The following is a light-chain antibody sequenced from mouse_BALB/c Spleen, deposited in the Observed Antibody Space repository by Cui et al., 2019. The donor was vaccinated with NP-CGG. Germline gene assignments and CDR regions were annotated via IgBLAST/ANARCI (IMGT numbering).Light chain of an antibody. CDR1: TGAVTTNNY. CDR3: ALWYSNHWV. Sequence: QAVVTQESAPTTSPGETVTLTCRSSTGAVTTNNYANWVQEKPDHLFTGLIGGTNNRVPGAPVRFSGSLIGDKAALTITGAQTEDEAIYFCALWYSNHWVFGGGTKLTVL. CDR2: GTN. V-gene: IGLV1*01. J-gene: IGLJ1*01.